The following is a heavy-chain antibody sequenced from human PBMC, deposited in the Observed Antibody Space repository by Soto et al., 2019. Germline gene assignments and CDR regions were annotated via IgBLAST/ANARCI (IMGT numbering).Heavy chain of an antibody. J-gene: IGHJ6*02. D-gene: IGHD6-25*01. CDR2: TSYDGSNK. CDR1: GFTFRSYG. CDR3: AKVRRPNSYSGIDV. V-gene: IGHV3-30*18. Sequence: QVQLVESGGGVVQPGRSLRLSCAASGFTFRSYGMHWVRQAPGKGLEWVAVTSYDGSNKYYADSVKGRFTISRDNSKNTLYLQMNSLRAEDTAVYYCAKVRRPNSYSGIDVWVQGTTVTVSS.